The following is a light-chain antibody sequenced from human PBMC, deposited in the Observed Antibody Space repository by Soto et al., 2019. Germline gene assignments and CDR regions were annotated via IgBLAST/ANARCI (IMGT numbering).Light chain of an antibody. V-gene: IGKV1-6*01. CDR2: AAS. CDR1: QGIRND. J-gene: IGKJ1*01. Sequence: AIQMTQSPSSLTASVGDSVTITCRASQGIRNDLGWYQQKPGKAPKLLIYAASSLQSGVPSRFSGSGSGTDFTLTISSLQPEDCATYYCLQDYNYPRTFGQGTKVEIK. CDR3: LQDYNYPRT.